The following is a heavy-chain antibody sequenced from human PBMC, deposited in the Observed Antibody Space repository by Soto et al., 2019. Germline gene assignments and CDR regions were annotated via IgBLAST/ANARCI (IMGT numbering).Heavy chain of an antibody. D-gene: IGHD3-9*01. CDR3: AYNDYDILTGYYNSDY. Sequence: QLQLQASGPRLVKPSETLSLTCTVSGGSISRSNYYWGWIRQPPGKGLEWIGNIYYSGSTYYNPSLKGRVTISVDTSKSQFSLKLSSVTAADTAVYYCAYNDYDILTGYYNSDYWGQGTLVTVSS. CDR2: IYYSGST. J-gene: IGHJ4*02. CDR1: GGSISRSNYY. V-gene: IGHV4-39*01.